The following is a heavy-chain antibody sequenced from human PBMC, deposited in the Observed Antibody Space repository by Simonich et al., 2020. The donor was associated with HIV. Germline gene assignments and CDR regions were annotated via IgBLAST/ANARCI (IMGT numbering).Heavy chain of an antibody. CDR2: IYYSGST. J-gene: IGHJ4*02. CDR1: GDSLRSNDHY. Sequence: QLQLQESGPGLVKPSEPLSLTCSVSGDSLRSNDHYGDWIRQPPGKGLEWIGSIYYSGSTYYNPSLKSRVTMSIDTSKNQFALKLNSVTAADTAVYYCARRGNWDYRRGAFDFWGQGTLVTISS. V-gene: IGHV4-39*01. D-gene: IGHD1-7*01. CDR3: ARRGNWDYRRGAFDF.